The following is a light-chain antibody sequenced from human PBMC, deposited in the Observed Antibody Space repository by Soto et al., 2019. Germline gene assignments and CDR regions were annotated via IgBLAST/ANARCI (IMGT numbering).Light chain of an antibody. CDR1: GSDVGGYNY. J-gene: IGLJ1*01. V-gene: IGLV2-11*01. CDR3: CSYAGSYTYV. Sequence: QAVVTQPRSVSGSPGQSVTISCTGTGSDVGGYNYVSWYQQYPDKAPKVMIYDVTKRPAGVPDRFSGSKSGNTASLTISGLLADDEADYYCCSYAGSYTYVFGTGTKLTVL. CDR2: DVT.